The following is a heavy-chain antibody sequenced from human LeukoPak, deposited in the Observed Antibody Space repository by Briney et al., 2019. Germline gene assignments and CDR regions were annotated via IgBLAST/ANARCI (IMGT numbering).Heavy chain of an antibody. CDR1: GFTFSRFG. CDR2: IWYDGSNK. J-gene: IGHJ4*02. D-gene: IGHD6-13*01. V-gene: IGHV3-33*06. Sequence: PGGSLRLSCAASGFTFSRFGMHWVRQAPGKGLEWVAVIWYDGSNKYYADSVKGRFTISRDNSKNTLYLEMNSLRDEDTAVYYCAKSKRDSSSWLFDYWGQGTLVTVSS. CDR3: AKSKRDSSSWLFDY.